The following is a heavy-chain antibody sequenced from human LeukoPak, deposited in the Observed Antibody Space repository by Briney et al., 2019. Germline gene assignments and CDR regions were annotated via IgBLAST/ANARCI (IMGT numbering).Heavy chain of an antibody. J-gene: IGHJ4*02. D-gene: IGHD2-8*01. V-gene: IGHV3-53*01. CDR3: ATCSLPSVDHFES. Sequence: PGGSLRLSCAASGFTVSSTYMNWVREAPGKGLEWVSVIYIGGYIYYADSVKGRFTISRDNSKNTLYLQMDSLGAEDTAIYYCATCSLPSVDHFESWGQGTLVTVSS. CDR1: GFTVSSTY. CDR2: IYIGGYI.